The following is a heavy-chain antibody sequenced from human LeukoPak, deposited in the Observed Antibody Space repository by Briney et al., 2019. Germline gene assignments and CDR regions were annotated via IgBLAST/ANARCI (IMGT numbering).Heavy chain of an antibody. D-gene: IGHD1-1*01. Sequence: PGGSLRLSCAASGFTVSSNYMSWVRQAPGRGLEWVSVVYSGGSTYYADSVKGRFTISRDNPKNTLYLQMNSLRAEDTAVYYCARGVTTGTTPYYYAMHVWGQGTTVTVSS. J-gene: IGHJ6*02. CDR1: GFTVSSNY. CDR3: ARGVTTGTTPYYYAMHV. CDR2: VYSGGST. V-gene: IGHV3-53*01.